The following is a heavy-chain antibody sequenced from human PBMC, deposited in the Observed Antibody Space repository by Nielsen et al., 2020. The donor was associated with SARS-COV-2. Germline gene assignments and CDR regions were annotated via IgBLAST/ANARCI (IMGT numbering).Heavy chain of an antibody. Sequence: SETLSLTCTVSGGSLSSYYWSWIRQPPGKGLEWIGYIYYSGSTNYSPSLKSRLTISVDTSRNQFSLNLRSVTAADTAVYYCARSAAYYDFWSGYSLDSWGQGTTVTVSS. D-gene: IGHD3-3*01. V-gene: IGHV4-59*08. J-gene: IGHJ6*02. CDR2: IYYSGST. CDR1: GGSLSSYY. CDR3: ARSAAYYDFWSGYSLDS.